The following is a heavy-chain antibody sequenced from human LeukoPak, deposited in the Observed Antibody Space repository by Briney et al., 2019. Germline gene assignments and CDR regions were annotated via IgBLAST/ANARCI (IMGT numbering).Heavy chain of an antibody. CDR3: ARERREYSSSYYFDY. CDR2: ISSSSSTI. V-gene: IGHV3-48*01. Sequence: TGGSLRLSCAASGFTFSSYSMNWVRQAPGKGLEWVSYISSSSSTIYYADSVKGRFTISRDNAKNSLYLQMNSLRAEDTAVYYCARERREYSSSYYFDYWGQGTLVTVSS. D-gene: IGHD6-6*01. J-gene: IGHJ4*02. CDR1: GFTFSSYS.